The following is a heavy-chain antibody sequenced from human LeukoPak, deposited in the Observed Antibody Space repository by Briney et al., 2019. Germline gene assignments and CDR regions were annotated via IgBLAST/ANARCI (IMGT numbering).Heavy chain of an antibody. D-gene: IGHD3-10*01. J-gene: IGHJ4*02. CDR2: IYSGGST. CDR3: ARVPMVRGFTWYYFDF. V-gene: IGHV3-53*01. CDR1: GFTVSRNF. Sequence: PGGSLRLSCAATGFTVSRNFMSWVRQAPGEGLEWVSVIYSGGSTYYADSVKGRFTISRDNSKNTLQMNTLRAEDTAVYYCARVPMVRGFTWYYFDFWGQGTLVTVSS.